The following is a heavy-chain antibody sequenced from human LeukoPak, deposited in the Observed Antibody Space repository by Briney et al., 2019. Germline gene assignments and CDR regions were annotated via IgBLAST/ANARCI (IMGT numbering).Heavy chain of an antibody. V-gene: IGHV4-34*01. J-gene: IGHJ4*02. CDR1: GGSFSGYY. CDR3: ASGYCSSTSCYAFDY. D-gene: IGHD2-2*01. CDR2: INHSGST. Sequence: SETLSLTCAVYGGSFSGYYWSWIRQPPGKGLEWIGEINHSGSTNYNPSLKSRVTISVDTSKNQFSLKLSSVTAADTAVYYCASGYCSSTSCYAFDYWGREPWSPSPQ.